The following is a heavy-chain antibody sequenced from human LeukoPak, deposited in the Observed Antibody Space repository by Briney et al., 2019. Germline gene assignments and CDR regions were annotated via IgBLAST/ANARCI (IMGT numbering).Heavy chain of an antibody. V-gene: IGHV3-7*01. CDR3: AREGDDFWSGYLNWFDP. D-gene: IGHD3-3*01. CDR1: GFTFSSYW. J-gene: IGHJ5*02. Sequence: PGRSLRLSCAASGFTFSSYWMSRVRQAPGKGLEWVANIKQDGSEKYYVDSVKGRFTISRDNAKNSLYLQMNSLRAEDTAVYYCAREGDDFWSGYLNWFDPWGQGTLVTVSS. CDR2: IKQDGSEK.